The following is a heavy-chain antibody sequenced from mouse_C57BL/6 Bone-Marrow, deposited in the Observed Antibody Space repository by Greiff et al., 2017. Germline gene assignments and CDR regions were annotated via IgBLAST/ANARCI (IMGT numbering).Heavy chain of an antibody. V-gene: IGHV1-9*01. D-gene: IGHD2-14*01. CDR1: GYTFSSYW. CDR2: ILPGSGST. J-gene: IGHJ4*01. CDR3: ARNPRYDYAMDY. Sequence: VKLVESGAELMKPGASVKISCKATGYTFSSYWIEWVKQRPGHGLEWIGEILPGSGSTNYIEKFKGKATFTADTSSNTAYMQLSSLTSEDSAVYYCARNPRYDYAMDYWGQGTSVTVSS.